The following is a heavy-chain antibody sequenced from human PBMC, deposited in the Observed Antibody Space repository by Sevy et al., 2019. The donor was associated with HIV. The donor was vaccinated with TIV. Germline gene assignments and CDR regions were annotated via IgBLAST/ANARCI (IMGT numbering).Heavy chain of an antibody. J-gene: IGHJ4*02. CDR1: AINIRDYW. CDR2: INQDGSKI. D-gene: IGHD1-1*01. CDR3: VRAIQLAPSY. V-gene: IGHV3-7*02. Sequence: GGSLRLSCEASAINIRDYWMNWVRQAPGKGLEWVANINQDGSKIYYSDSVKGRFTISRDSAKNSVFLQMTSLRAEDTAVYYCVRAIQLAPSYWGQGMLVTVSS.